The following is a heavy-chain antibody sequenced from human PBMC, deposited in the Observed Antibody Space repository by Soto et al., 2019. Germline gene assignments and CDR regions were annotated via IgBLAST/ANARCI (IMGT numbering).Heavy chain of an antibody. CDR2: ISSNGGTT. D-gene: IGHD1-7*01. CDR3: VRRVSGNYDY. CDR1: GFTFSSYD. Sequence: EVQLAESGGGMVQPGGSLRLSCVASGFTFSSYDMHWVRQAPGKALEYVSSISSNGGTTYYGNSVKGRFTISRDNSKNTLYLQMGSLRAEDMAVYYCVRRVSGNYDYWGQGTLVTVSS. V-gene: IGHV3-64*01. J-gene: IGHJ4*02.